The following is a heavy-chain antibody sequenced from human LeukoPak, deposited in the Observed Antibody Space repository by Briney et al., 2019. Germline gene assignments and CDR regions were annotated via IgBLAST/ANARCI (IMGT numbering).Heavy chain of an antibody. J-gene: IGHJ3*02. CDR2: IRYDGSNK. Sequence: WIRQAPGKGLEWVAFIRYDGSNKYYADSVKGRFTISRDNSKNTLYLQMNSLRAEDTAVYYCAKDRCSGGSCYDDAFDIWGQGTMVTVSS. D-gene: IGHD2-15*01. V-gene: IGHV3-30*02. CDR3: AKDRCSGGSCYDDAFDI.